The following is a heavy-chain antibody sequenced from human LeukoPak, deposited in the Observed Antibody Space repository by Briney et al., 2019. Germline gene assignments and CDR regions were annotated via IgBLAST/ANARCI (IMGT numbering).Heavy chain of an antibody. Sequence: GGSLRLSCAASGFTFSNYGMHWVRQAPGKGLEWVAVISYDGSNKYYADSVKGQFTISRDNSKNTVYLQMNSLRAEDTAVYYCARDRYFGSGSIDYWGQGTLVTVSS. V-gene: IGHV3-30*03. CDR3: ARDRYFGSGSIDY. J-gene: IGHJ4*02. CDR2: ISYDGSNK. D-gene: IGHD3-10*01. CDR1: GFTFSNYG.